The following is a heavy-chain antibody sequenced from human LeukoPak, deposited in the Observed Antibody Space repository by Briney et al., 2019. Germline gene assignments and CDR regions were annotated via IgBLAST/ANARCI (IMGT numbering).Heavy chain of an antibody. CDR2: LSSSGSAF. V-gene: IGHV3-48*03. D-gene: IGHD3-10*01. J-gene: IGHJ6*03. CDR3: ARKYGSGSYYYMDV. Sequence: GGSLRLSCEDSGFTFRSYEMNWVRQAPGKGLEWIAYLSSSGSAFSYADSVKGRFTISRDNAKNSLYLQMNSLRAEDTAVYYCARKYGSGSYYYMDVWGKGTTVTVSS. CDR1: GFTFRSYE.